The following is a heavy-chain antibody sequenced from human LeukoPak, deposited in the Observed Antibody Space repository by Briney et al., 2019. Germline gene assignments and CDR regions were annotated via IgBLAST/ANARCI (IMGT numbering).Heavy chain of an antibody. CDR1: GFTFSSYA. J-gene: IGHJ4*02. V-gene: IGHV3-23*01. CDR2: ISGSGGST. CDR3: AKGPGRYCSGGNCYSGN. D-gene: IGHD2-15*01. Sequence: AGGSLRLSCAASGFTFSSYAMSWVRQAPGKGLEWVSAISGSGGSTYYADSVKGRFTISRDNSKNTLYLQMSSLRAEDTALYYCAKGPGRYCSGGNCYSGNWGQGTLVTVSS.